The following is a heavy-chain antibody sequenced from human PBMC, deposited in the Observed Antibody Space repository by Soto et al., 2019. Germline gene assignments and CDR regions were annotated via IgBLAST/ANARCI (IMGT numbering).Heavy chain of an antibody. D-gene: IGHD2-2*01. V-gene: IGHV3-53*01. CDR2: IYSGGST. CDR1: GFTVSSNY. J-gene: IGHJ3*02. CDR3: ARDSPMHPSFDI. Sequence: GGSLRLACAASGFTVSSNYMSWVRQAPGKGLQWVSVIYSGGSTYYADPVKGRFTISRDNSKNTLYLQMNSLRAEDTAVYYCARDSPMHPSFDIWGQGTMVTVS.